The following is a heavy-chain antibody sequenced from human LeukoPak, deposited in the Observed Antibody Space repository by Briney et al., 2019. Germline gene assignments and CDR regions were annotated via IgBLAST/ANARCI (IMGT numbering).Heavy chain of an antibody. CDR2: INPSGGST. CDR1: GYTFTSYY. J-gene: IGHJ4*02. D-gene: IGHD2-15*01. Sequence: GASVKVSCKASGYTFTSYYMHWVRQAPGQGLEWMGIINPSGGSTSYAQKFQGRVTMTTDTSTSTAYMELRSLRSDDTAVYYCASGGGCSGGSCYLDYWGQGTLVTVSS. CDR3: ASGGGCSGGSCYLDY. V-gene: IGHV1-46*01.